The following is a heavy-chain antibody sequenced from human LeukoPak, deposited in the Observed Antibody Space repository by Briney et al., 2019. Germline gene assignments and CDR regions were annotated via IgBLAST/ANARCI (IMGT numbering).Heavy chain of an antibody. V-gene: IGHV4-59*01. D-gene: IGHD5-18*01. Sequence: SETLSLTCTASGGSISSYYWSWIRQPPGKGLEWIGYIYYSGSTNYNPSLKSRVTISVDTSKNQFSLKLSSVTAADTAVYYCASGYSYGYGFDYWGQGTLVTVSS. CDR3: ASGYSYGYGFDY. J-gene: IGHJ4*02. CDR2: IYYSGST. CDR1: GGSISSYY.